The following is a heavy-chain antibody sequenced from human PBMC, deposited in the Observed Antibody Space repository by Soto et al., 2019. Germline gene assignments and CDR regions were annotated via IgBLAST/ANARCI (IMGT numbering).Heavy chain of an antibody. CDR2: IYYSGST. CDR3: ARDVDYYGSGSHAKPYNWFDP. Sequence: SETLSLTCTVSGGSISSYYWSWIRQPPGKGLEWIGYIYYSGSTNYNPSLKSRVTISVDTSKNQFSLKLSSVTAADTAVYYCARDVDYYGSGSHAKPYNWFDPWGQGTLVTVSS. J-gene: IGHJ5*02. CDR1: GGSISSYY. V-gene: IGHV4-59*12. D-gene: IGHD3-10*01.